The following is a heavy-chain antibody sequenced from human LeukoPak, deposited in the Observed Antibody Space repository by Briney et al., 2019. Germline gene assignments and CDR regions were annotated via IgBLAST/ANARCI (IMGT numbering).Heavy chain of an antibody. CDR2: IYYSGST. Sequence: SETLSLTCTVSGGSISSSSYYWGWIRQPPGKGLEWIGYIYYSGSTNYNPSLKSRVTISVDTSKNQFSLKLSSVTAADTAVYYCARVRAYGSGSCVDYWGQGTLVTVSS. V-gene: IGHV4-61*05. J-gene: IGHJ4*02. CDR3: ARVRAYGSGSCVDY. D-gene: IGHD3-10*01. CDR1: GGSISSSSYY.